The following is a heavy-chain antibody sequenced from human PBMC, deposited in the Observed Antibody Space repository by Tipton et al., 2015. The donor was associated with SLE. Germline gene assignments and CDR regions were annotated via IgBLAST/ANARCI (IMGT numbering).Heavy chain of an antibody. CDR2: FYHRGTT. V-gene: IGHV4-38-2*02. CDR3: ARDPKY. J-gene: IGHJ4*02. CDR1: GHSISSGFY. Sequence: TLSLTCSVSGHSISSGFYWGWIRQSPGKGLEWIGNFYHRGTTYYNPSFKSRVTISADTSKNHLSLKLTSVTAADTAVYYCARDPKYWGQGTLVIVSS.